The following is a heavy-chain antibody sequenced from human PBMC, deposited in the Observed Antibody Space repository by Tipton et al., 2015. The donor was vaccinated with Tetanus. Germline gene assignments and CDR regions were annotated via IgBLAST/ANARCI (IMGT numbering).Heavy chain of an antibody. CDR1: GVSIKRSSFY. CDR3: ARRPECRGRTCHWCFDL. D-gene: IGHD2-15*01. CDR2: INYSGTT. J-gene: IGHJ2*01. Sequence: TLSLTCAVSGVSIKRSSFYWGWIRQAPGRGLEWIGSINYSGTTYYSPPLKNRATISVDTSKNQLSLKITSVTADDTSVYYCARRPECRGRTCHWCFDLWGPGALVTVSS. V-gene: IGHV4-39*01.